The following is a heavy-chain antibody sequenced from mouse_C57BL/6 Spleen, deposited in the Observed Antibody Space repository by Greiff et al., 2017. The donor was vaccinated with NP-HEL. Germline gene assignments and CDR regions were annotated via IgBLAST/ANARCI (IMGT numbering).Heavy chain of an antibody. CDR1: GYAFSSSW. V-gene: IGHV1-82*01. CDR3: AREGYYYGSGPSYWYFDV. D-gene: IGHD1-1*01. CDR2: IYPGDGDT. Sequence: QVQLQQSGPELVKPGASVKISCKASGYAFSSSWMNWVKQRPGKGLEWIGRIYPGDGDTNYNGKFKGKATLTADKSSSTAYMQLSSLTSEDSAVYFCAREGYYYGSGPSYWYFDVWGTGTTVTVSS. J-gene: IGHJ1*03.